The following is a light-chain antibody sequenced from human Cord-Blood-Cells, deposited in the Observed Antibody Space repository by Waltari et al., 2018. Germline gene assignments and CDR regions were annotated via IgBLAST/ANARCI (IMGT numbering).Light chain of an antibody. V-gene: IGKV4-1*01. CDR1: QSVLYSSNNKNY. CDR3: QQYYSTPIT. CDR2: WAS. Sequence: DIVMTQSPDSLAVSLGERATIHCKYSQSVLYSSNNKNYLAWYQQKPGQPPKLLIYWASTRASGVPDRFSGSGSGTDFTLTISSLQAEDVAVYYCQQYYSTPITFGQGTRLEIK. J-gene: IGKJ5*01.